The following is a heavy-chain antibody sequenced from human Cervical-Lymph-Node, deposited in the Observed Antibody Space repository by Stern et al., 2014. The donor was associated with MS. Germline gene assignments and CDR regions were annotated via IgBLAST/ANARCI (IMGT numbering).Heavy chain of an antibody. Sequence: VQLVESGPGLVKPSETLSLTCTVSGGSISSSSYYWGWIRQPPGKGLEWIGSIYYSGSTYYNPSLKSRFTISVDTSKNQFSLKRSSVTAADTAVYYCARHADSYYFDYWGQGTLVTVSS. CDR3: ARHADSYYFDY. J-gene: IGHJ4*02. CDR1: GGSISSSSYY. CDR2: IYYSGST. V-gene: IGHV4-39*01.